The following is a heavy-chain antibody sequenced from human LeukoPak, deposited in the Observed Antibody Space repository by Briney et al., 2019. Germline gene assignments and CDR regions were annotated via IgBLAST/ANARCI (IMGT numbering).Heavy chain of an antibody. CDR3: ARGYGSGSYYYYYYMDV. CDR2: ISAYNGNT. CDR1: GYTFTSYG. J-gene: IGHJ6*03. Sequence: ASVKVSCTASGYTFTSYGISWVRQAPGQGLEWMGWISAYNGNTNYAQKLQGRVTMTTDTSTSTAYRELRSLRSDDTAVYYCARGYGSGSYYYYYYMDVWGKGTTVTVSS. D-gene: IGHD3-10*01. V-gene: IGHV1-18*01.